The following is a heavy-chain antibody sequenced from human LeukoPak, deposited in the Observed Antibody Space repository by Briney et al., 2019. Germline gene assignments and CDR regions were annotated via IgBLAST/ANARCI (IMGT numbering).Heavy chain of an antibody. CDR2: INHSGST. V-gene: IGHV4-34*01. Sequence: SETLSLTCAVYGGSFSGYYWSWIRQPPGKGLEWIGEINHSGSTNYNPSLKSRVTISVDTSKNQFSLKLSSVTAADTAVYYCARGFQTWSGWYSPAGYFQHWGQGTLVTVSS. CDR1: GGSFSGYY. CDR3: ARGFQTWSGWYSPAGYFQH. D-gene: IGHD6-19*01. J-gene: IGHJ1*01.